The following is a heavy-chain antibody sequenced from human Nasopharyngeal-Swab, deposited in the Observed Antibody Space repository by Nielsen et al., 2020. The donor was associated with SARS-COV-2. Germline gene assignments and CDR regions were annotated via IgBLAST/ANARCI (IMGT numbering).Heavy chain of an antibody. J-gene: IGHJ1*01. D-gene: IGHD1-1*01. V-gene: IGHV3-53*01. Sequence: GSLRLSCAASGFTVSSTYMSWVRQAPGKGLEWVSGIGSGGNKNYADSVKGRFTISRDNSKNTVYLQMNGLRGDDTAVYYCATDGSQRALHHWGQGTLVTVS. CDR2: IGSGGNK. CDR3: ATDGSQRALHH. CDR1: GFTVSSTY.